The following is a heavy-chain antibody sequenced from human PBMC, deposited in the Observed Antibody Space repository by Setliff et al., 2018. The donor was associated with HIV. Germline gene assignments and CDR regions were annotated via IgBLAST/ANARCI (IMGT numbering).Heavy chain of an antibody. Sequence: SETLSLTCTSSGDSISGYYWSWIRQPAGKGLEWIGRMHTSGNTNYNPSLKSRVTMSVDTSKNQFFLKLKSVTAADTAVYSCVRHLSEMAMVDHWGQGTLVTVSS. V-gene: IGHV4-4*07. CDR1: GDSISGYY. CDR3: VRHLSEMAMVDH. J-gene: IGHJ4*02. CDR2: MHTSGNT.